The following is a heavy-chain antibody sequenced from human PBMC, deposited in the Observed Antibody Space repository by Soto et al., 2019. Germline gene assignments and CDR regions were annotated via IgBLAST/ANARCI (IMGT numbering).Heavy chain of an antibody. Sequence: YGPTLVNPTETLTLTCSFSGFSLIVIGMRVSWLRQPPGKALEWLARIDWDDDEFYSTSLRSRLTISKDTSKNQVVLTMTNMAHVDTGTSYCARTPAVLYDISGPEDAFDFWCQGTMVTVSS. J-gene: IGHJ3*01. CDR1: GFSLIVIGMR. CDR3: ARTPAVLYDISGPEDAFDF. V-gene: IGHV2-70*04. D-gene: IGHD3-22*01. CDR2: IDWDDDE.